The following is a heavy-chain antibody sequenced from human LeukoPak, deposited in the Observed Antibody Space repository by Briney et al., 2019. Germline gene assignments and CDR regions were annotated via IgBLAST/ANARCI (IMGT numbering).Heavy chain of an antibody. V-gene: IGHV3-74*01. J-gene: IGHJ6*02. Sequence: PGGSLRLSCAASGFTFSSYWMHWVRHTPGKGLVWASRIKSDGSSTSYADSVKGRFTISRDNAKNSLYLQMNSLRAEDTAVYYCARVGDYDSSGYLNYGMDVWGQGTTVTVSS. D-gene: IGHD3-22*01. CDR2: IKSDGSST. CDR3: ARVGDYDSSGYLNYGMDV. CDR1: GFTFSSYW.